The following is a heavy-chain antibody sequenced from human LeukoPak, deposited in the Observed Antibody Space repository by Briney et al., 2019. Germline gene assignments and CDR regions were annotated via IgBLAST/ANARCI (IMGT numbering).Heavy chain of an antibody. CDR3: ASTTIFGPLDP. Sequence: GGSLRLSCAASGFTFSSYEMNWVRQAPVKGLEWVSYISSSGSTIYYADSVKGRFTISRDNAKNSLYLQMNSLRAEDTAVYYCASTTIFGPLDPWGQGTLVTVSS. CDR2: ISSSGSTI. D-gene: IGHD3-3*01. CDR1: GFTFSSYE. J-gene: IGHJ5*02. V-gene: IGHV3-48*03.